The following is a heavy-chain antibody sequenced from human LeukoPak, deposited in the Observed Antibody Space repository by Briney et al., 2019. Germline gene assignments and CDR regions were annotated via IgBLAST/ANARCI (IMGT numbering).Heavy chain of an antibody. CDR2: ISSSSSYI. J-gene: IGHJ3*02. V-gene: IGHV3-21*01. CDR1: GFTFSSYS. D-gene: IGHD2-2*01. CDR3: AYTVVPAAILPRSRAFDI. Sequence: PGGSLRLSCAASGFTFSSYSMNWVRQAPGKGLEWVSSISSSSSYIYYADSVKGRFTISRDNAKNSLYQQMNSLRAEDTAVYYCAYTVVPAAILPRSRAFDIWGQGTMVTVSS.